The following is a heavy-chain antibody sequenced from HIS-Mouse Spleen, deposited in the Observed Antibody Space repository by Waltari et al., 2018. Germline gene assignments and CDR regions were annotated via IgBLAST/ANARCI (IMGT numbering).Heavy chain of an antibody. CDR3: ARVLRIQLWFDY. Sequence: QLQLQESGPGLVKPSETLSPTCTVSGGSISSSSYYLGWSRQPPGKGLEWIGSIYYSGSTYYNPSLKSRVTISVDTSKNQFSLKLSSVTAADTAVYYCARVLRIQLWFDYWGQGTLVTVSS. J-gene: IGHJ4*02. CDR2: IYYSGST. CDR1: GGSISSSSYY. V-gene: IGHV4-39*07. D-gene: IGHD5-18*01.